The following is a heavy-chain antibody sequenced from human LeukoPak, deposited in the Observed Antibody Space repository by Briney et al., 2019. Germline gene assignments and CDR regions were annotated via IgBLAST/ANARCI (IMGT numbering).Heavy chain of an antibody. CDR1: GFTLSSYE. D-gene: IGHD6-19*01. CDR2: IEYGESTT. V-gene: IGHV3-23*01. CDR3: AKALGSGWYEFDY. Sequence: GGSLRLSCMVSGFTLSSYEMSWIRQAPGKGLEWVSSIEYGESTTHYADSVRGRFTISRDNSKNTLYLQMNSLRAEDTAVYYCAKALGSGWYEFDYWGQGTLVTVFS. J-gene: IGHJ4*02.